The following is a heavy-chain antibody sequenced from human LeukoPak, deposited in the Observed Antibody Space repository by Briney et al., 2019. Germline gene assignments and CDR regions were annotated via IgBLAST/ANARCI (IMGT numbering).Heavy chain of an antibody. CDR3: ANVRGVPL. V-gene: IGHV3-48*03. D-gene: IGHD3-10*01. J-gene: IGHJ4*02. CDR1: GFTFSSYE. CDR2: ISSSGSAM. Sequence: GGSLRLSCAASGFTFSSYEMNWVRQAPGKGLEWVSYISSSGSAMYYADSVKGRFTISRDNAKNSLYLQMNSLRAEDTAVYYCANVRGVPLWVQGTLVTVSS.